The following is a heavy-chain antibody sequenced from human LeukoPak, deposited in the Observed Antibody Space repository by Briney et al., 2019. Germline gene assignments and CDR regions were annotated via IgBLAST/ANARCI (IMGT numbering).Heavy chain of an antibody. CDR3: ARTVVTASFDH. J-gene: IGHJ4*02. CDR1: GGTFSSYA. D-gene: IGHD2-21*02. Sequence: GASGKPSCSAAGGTFSSYAISWVRRSPGQRVGWMGRSIPSLGIANYAQKFKGRVTMTADKSTSTAYMELSSMGAEDTAVYYCARTVVTASFDHWGQGTLVTVSS. CDR2: SIPSLGIA. V-gene: IGHV1-69*04.